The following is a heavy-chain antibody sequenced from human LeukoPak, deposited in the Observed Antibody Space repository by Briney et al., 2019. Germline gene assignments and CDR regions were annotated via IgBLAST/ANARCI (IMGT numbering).Heavy chain of an antibody. CDR1: GGTFSTYA. J-gene: IGHJ3*02. V-gene: IGHV1-69*05. CDR3: ARHGGISILGVAQPGGAFDI. Sequence: ASVKVSCKASGGTFSTYAISWVRQAPGQGLEWMGEIIPFFGTANYAQKFQGRVTITTDESTSTAYMELSSLRSEDTAMYYCARHGGISILGVAQPGGAFDIWGQGTMVTVSS. CDR2: IIPFFGTA. D-gene: IGHD3-3*01.